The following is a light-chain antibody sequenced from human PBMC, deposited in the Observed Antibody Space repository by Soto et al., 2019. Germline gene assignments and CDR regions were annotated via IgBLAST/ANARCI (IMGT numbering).Light chain of an antibody. J-gene: IGKJ3*01. V-gene: IGKV3-11*01. CDR3: QQRNKWPPIFT. CDR1: QSVNSY. Sequence: EIVLTQSPATLSLSPGERATLSCRASQSVNSYLAWYQQKPGQAPRLLIYDASNRATGIPARFSGSGSGTDFTLTISSLEPEDFAVYFCQQRNKWPPIFTVGPGTKVDFK. CDR2: DAS.